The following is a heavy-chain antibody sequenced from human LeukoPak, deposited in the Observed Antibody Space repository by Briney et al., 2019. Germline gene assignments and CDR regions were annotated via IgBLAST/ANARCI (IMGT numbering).Heavy chain of an antibody. CDR1: GGSIRSSYYY. J-gene: IGHJ3*02. CDR3: ARRPTGVLIAFDI. V-gene: IGHV4-39*01. CDR2: IHDSGST. Sequence: SETLSLTCTVSGGSIRSSYYYWGWIRQPPGKGLEWIGSIHDSGSTYYNPSLKSRVTISVDTSKNQFSLKPNSVTAADTAVYYCARRPTGVLIAFDIWGQGTMVTVSS.